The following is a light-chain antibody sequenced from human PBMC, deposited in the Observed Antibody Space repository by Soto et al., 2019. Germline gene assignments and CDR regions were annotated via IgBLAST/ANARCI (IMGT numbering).Light chain of an antibody. CDR1: QDISNY. V-gene: IGKV1-33*01. CDR3: QQYDNLPLT. CDR2: DAS. J-gene: IGKJ4*01. Sequence: DIQMTQPPSPLSASVGDKVTITSQASQDISNYLNWYQQKPGKAPKLLIYDASNLETGVPSRFSGSGSGTDFTFTISSLQPEDIATYYCQQYDNLPLTFGGGTKVEIK.